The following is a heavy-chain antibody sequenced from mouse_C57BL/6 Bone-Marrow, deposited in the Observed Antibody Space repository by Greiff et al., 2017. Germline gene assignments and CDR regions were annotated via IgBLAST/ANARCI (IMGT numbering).Heavy chain of an antibody. D-gene: IGHD1-2*01. J-gene: IGHJ2*01. CDR2: INYDGSST. V-gene: IGHV5-16*01. CDR1: GFTFSDYY. Sequence: EVMLVESEGGLVQPGSSMKLSCTASGFTFSDYYMAWVRQVPEKGLEWVANINYDGSSTYYLDSLKSRFIISRDNAKNILYLQMSSLKSEDTATYYCARDWLPFDYWGQGTTLTVSS. CDR3: ARDWLPFDY.